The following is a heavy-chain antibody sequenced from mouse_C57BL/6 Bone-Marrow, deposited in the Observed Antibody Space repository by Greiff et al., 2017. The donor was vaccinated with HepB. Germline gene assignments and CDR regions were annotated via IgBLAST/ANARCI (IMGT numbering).Heavy chain of an antibody. CDR3: ARWPITTVVARGLYYFDY. D-gene: IGHD1-1*01. J-gene: IGHJ2*01. V-gene: IGHV1-50*01. CDR2: IDPSDSYT. Sequence: QVQLQQPGAELVKPGASVKLSCKASGYTFTSYWMQWVKQRPGQGLEWIGAIDPSDSYTNYNQKFKGKATLTVDTSSSTAYMQLSSLTSEDSAVYYCARWPITTVVARGLYYFDYWGQGTTLTVSS. CDR1: GYTFTSYW.